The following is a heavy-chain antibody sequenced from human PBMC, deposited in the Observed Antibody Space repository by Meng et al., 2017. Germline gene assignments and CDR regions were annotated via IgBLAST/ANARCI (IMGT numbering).Heavy chain of an antibody. CDR2: IYYSGST. D-gene: IGHD5-24*01. V-gene: IGHV4-39*07. CDR1: GGSISSSSYY. J-gene: IGHJ6*02. Sequence: GSLRLSCTVSGGSISSSSYYWGWIRQPPGKGLEWIGSIYYSGSTYYNPSLKSRVTISVDTSKNQFSLKLSSVTAADTAVYYCARDRDGYNYYYYGMDVWGQGTTVTVSS. CDR3: ARDRDGYNYYYYGMDV.